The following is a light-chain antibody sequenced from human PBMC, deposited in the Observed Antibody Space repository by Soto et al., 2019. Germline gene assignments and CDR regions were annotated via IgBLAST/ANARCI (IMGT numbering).Light chain of an antibody. CDR3: LLFNTYPQA. CDR1: QGIGSA. V-gene: IGKV1-13*02. J-gene: IGKJ4*01. Sequence: AIQLTQSPSSLSASIGDRVTITCRARQGIGSALAWYQQAPGKPPKLLIFDASTLENGVPSRFSGGGSVTDFTLTISSLQPEDFATYYCLLFNTYPQAFGGGTKVDIK. CDR2: DAS.